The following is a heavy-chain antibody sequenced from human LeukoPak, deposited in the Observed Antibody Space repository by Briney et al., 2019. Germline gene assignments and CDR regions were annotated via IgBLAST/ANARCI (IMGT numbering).Heavy chain of an antibody. J-gene: IGHJ4*02. CDR2: IWSNGNNK. D-gene: IGHD1-14*01. Sequence: GWSLRLSCAASGFLVSSCGMHWVRQAPGKGLEWVGVIWSNGNNKYYADSVKGRFTISRDNSKNTLYLQMNSLSPDDTAVYYCARGVEPLAANTLAYWGQGTLVTVSS. CDR3: ARGVEPLAANTLAY. V-gene: IGHV3-33*01. CDR1: GFLVSSCG.